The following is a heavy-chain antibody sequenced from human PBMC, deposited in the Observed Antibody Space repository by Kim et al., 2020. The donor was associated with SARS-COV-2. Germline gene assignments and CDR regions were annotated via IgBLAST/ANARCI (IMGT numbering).Heavy chain of an antibody. V-gene: IGHV4-59*01. J-gene: IGHJ3*02. D-gene: IGHD2-15*01. Sequence: SETLSLISTVSGGSSSSYYWSWIRQPPGKRLVWIGYIYYSGSKNYNNALKSRVTISVDTSKNQFSLKLSSVTAADTTVYYCAACSGGSCYSGDAFDIWGPESMVTVSS. CDR3: AACSGGSCYSGDAFDI. CDR2: IYYSGSK. CDR1: GGSSSSYY.